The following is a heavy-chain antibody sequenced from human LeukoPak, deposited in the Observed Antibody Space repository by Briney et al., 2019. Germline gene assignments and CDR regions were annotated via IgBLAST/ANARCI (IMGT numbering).Heavy chain of an antibody. J-gene: IGHJ5*02. V-gene: IGHV4-38-2*01. D-gene: IGHD3-10*01. Sequence: PSETLSLTCAVSGYSISSGYYWGWIRQPPGKGLEWIGSIYHSGSTYYNPSLKSRVTISVDTSKNQFSLKLSSVTAADTAVYCARQTPIHGSGSYFRWFDPWGQGTLVTVSS. CDR1: GYSISSGYY. CDR3: ARQTPIHGSGSYFRWFDP. CDR2: IYHSGST.